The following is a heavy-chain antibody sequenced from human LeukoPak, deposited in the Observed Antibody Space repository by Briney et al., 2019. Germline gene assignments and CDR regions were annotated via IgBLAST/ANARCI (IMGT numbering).Heavy chain of an antibody. V-gene: IGHV3-23*01. CDR1: GFPFSRLA. Sequence: GSLRLSCAASGFPFSRLAMTWVRQPPGKGLQWVSAISNSGYSTNYANSVKGRFTISRDNSIDTLYLQMTSLRADDTAIYYCARCRGGGGEYWNFDLWGRGILVTVSS. J-gene: IGHJ2*01. D-gene: IGHD4-23*01. CDR2: ISNSGYST. CDR3: ARCRGGGGEYWNFDL.